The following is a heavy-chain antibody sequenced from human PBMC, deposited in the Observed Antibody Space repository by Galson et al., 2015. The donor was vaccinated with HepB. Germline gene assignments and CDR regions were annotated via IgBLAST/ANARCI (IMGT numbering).Heavy chain of an antibody. CDR2: INRDGSTT. Sequence: SLRLSCAASGFTFNSYWMHWVRQAPGKGLVWVSRINRDGSTTNYADSVKGRITISRDNAKNTLFLQVNSLRAEDTAVYYCARGGPLWFGDLLYIHEYFHHWGQGTLVTVSS. V-gene: IGHV3-74*01. CDR3: ARGGPLWFGDLLYIHEYFHH. CDR1: GFTFNSYW. J-gene: IGHJ1*01. D-gene: IGHD3-10*01.